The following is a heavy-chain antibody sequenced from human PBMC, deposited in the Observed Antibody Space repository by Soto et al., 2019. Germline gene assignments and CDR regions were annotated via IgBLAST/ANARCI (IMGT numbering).Heavy chain of an antibody. CDR2: IYYSGST. D-gene: IGHD3-22*01. Sequence: KPLETLSLTCTVSGGSISSGGYYWSWIRQHPGKGLEWIGYIYYSGSTYYNPSLKSRVTISVDTSKNQFSLKLSSVTAADTAVYYCATTVPQRSDYYDSSGYPDAFDIWGQGTMVTVSS. CDR1: GGSISSGGYY. V-gene: IGHV4-31*03. CDR3: ATTVPQRSDYYDSSGYPDAFDI. J-gene: IGHJ3*02.